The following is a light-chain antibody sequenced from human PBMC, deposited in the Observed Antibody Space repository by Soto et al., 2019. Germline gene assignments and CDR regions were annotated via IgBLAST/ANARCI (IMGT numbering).Light chain of an antibody. V-gene: IGLV2-14*01. CDR1: SSDVGVNNY. CDR2: EVS. Sequence: QSVVTQYASVSGSPGQSITISCTGTSSDVGVNNYVSWYQQHPGKAPKLMIYEVSHRPSGVSDRFSGSKSDNTASLTISGLQAEDEAHYYCSSYTSGSVFFGTGTKVTVL. J-gene: IGLJ1*01. CDR3: SSYTSGSVF.